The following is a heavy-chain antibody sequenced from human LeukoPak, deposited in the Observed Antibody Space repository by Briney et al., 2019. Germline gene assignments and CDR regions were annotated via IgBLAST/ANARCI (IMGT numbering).Heavy chain of an antibody. D-gene: IGHD6-13*01. V-gene: IGHV4-39*07. CDR3: ARDSPIAAAGYFDY. CDR2: IYYSGST. Sequence: TSETLSLTCTVSGGSISSSSYYWGWIRQPPGKGLEWIGSIYYSGSTYYNPSLKSRVTISVDTSKNQFSLKLSSVTAADTAVYYCARDSPIAAAGYFDYWGQGTLVTVSS. CDR1: GGSISSSSYY. J-gene: IGHJ4*02.